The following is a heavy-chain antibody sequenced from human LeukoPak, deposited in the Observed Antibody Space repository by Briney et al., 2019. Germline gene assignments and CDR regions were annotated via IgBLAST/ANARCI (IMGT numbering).Heavy chain of an antibody. CDR3: AKVDRGDYSSSPVPYYNYYMNV. V-gene: IGHV3-21*01. J-gene: IGHJ6*03. CDR2: ISSSSSLI. D-gene: IGHD6-13*01. CDR1: GFTFSSYS. Sequence: GGSLRLSCAASGFTFSSYSMNWVRQAPGRGLEWVSCISSSSSLIFYSDSVRGRFTISRDNAKNLLYLHMNSLRVEDTAVYYCAKVDRGDYSSSPVPYYNYYMNVWGKGTTVTVSS.